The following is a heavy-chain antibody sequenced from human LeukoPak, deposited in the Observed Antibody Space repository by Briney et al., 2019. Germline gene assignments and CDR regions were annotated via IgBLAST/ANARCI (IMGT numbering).Heavy chain of an antibody. CDR1: GFTFSSYD. J-gene: IGHJ4*02. D-gene: IGHD3-10*01. Sequence: GGSLRLSCAASGFTFSSYDMHWVRQATGKGLEWVSAIGTAGDTYYPGSVKGRFTISRDNSKNSLYLQMNSLRTEDTALYYCAKGKNTGSYLSHVDYWGQGTLVTVSS. V-gene: IGHV3-13*01. CDR2: IGTAGDT. CDR3: AKGKNTGSYLSHVDY.